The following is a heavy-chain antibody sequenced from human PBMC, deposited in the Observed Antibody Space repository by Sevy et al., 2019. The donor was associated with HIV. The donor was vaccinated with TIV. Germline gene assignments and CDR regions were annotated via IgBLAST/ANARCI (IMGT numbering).Heavy chain of an antibody. D-gene: IGHD4-17*01. J-gene: IGHJ4*02. V-gene: IGHV3-33*01. CDR2: IWYDGSNK. Sequence: GGSLRLSCAASGFNFSIYGMHWVRQAPGKGLEWVALIWYDGSNKYYADSVKGRLTISRANSKNTLYLQMNSLRAEDTAVYYCARGRDYGNFDYWGQGTLVTVSS. CDR1: GFNFSIYG. CDR3: ARGRDYGNFDY.